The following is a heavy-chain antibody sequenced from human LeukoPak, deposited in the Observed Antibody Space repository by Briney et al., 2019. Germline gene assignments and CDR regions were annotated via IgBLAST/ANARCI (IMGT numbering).Heavy chain of an antibody. CDR1: GFTFSSYS. J-gene: IGHJ4*02. CDR3: ARDTYYDFWSGYYSGGLDY. V-gene: IGHV3-48*04. Sequence: GGSLRLSCAASGFTFSSYSMNWVRQALGKGLEWVSYISSSSSTMYYADSVKGRFTISRDNAKNTLYLQMNSLRAEDTAVYYCARDTYYDFWSGYYSGGLDYWGQGTLVTVSS. CDR2: ISSSSSTM. D-gene: IGHD3-3*01.